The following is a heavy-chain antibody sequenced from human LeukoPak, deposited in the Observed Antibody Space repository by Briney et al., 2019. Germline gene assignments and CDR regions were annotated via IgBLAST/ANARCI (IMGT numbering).Heavy chain of an antibody. J-gene: IGHJ5*02. CDR1: GSRFTSYW. V-gene: IGHV5-10-1*01. CDR3: ARGHSGYGS. CDR2: IDPSDSYT. D-gene: IGHD5-12*01. Sequence: GASLKISCKGSGSRFTSYWISWVRQMPGEGLEWLGRIDPSDSYTNYSPSFQGHVTISADKSISTAYLQWSSLKASDTAMYYCARGHSGYGSWGQGTLVTVSS.